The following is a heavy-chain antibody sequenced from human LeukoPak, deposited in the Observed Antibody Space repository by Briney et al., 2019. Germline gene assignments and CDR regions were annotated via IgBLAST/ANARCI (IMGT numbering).Heavy chain of an antibody. CDR2: ISGSGGST. Sequence: GGSLRLSCAASGFTFSIYAMSWVRQAPGKGLEWVSAISGSGGSTYYADSVKGRFTISRDNSKNTLYLQMNSLRAEDTAVYYCARDYDSSGYYYGSAFDIWGQGTMVTVSS. CDR3: ARDYDSSGYYYGSAFDI. V-gene: IGHV3-23*01. CDR1: GFTFSIYA. J-gene: IGHJ3*02. D-gene: IGHD3-22*01.